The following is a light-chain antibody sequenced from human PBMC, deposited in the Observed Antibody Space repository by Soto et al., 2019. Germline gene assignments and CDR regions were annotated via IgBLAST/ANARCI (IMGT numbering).Light chain of an antibody. CDR1: QTITDY. J-gene: IGKJ1*01. CDR2: GAS. Sequence: DVQMTQSPSSLSASVGDRVTITCRASQTITDYLSWYQQKPGKAPERLIFGASNLQNGVPSRFSGSGSGTDFALTISSLQPEDFATYYCQQSYSIPWTFGQETKVEFK. V-gene: IGKV1-39*01. CDR3: QQSYSIPWT.